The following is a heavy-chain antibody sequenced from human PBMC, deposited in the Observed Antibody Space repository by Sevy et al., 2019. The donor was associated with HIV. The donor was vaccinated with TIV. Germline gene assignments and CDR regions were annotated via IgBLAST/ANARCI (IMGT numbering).Heavy chain of an antibody. V-gene: IGHV3-23*01. CDR2: ISGSGRST. CDR1: GFTFDNFD. CDR3: AKVGGRATTNYYYGLDV. D-gene: IGHD1-1*01. Sequence: GGSLRLSCAASGFTFDNFDMNWVRQAPGKGLEWVSGISGSGRSTYYADSVTGRFTISRDNSKNTVFLHMNTLRAEETAVYYCAKVGGRATTNYYYGLDVWGPGTPVTVSS. J-gene: IGHJ6*02.